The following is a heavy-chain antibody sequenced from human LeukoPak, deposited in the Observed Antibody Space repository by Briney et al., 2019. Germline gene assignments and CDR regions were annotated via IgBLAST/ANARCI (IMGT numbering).Heavy chain of an antibody. J-gene: IGHJ4*02. CDR1: GFTFSSYG. Sequence: GGSLRLSRAASGFTFSSYGMHWVRQAPGKRLEWVAVIWYDGSNKYYADSVKGRFTISRDNSKNTLYLQMNSLRAEDTAVYYCARWHGDYWGQGTLVTVSS. CDR2: IWYDGSNK. CDR3: ARWHGDY. V-gene: IGHV3-33*01.